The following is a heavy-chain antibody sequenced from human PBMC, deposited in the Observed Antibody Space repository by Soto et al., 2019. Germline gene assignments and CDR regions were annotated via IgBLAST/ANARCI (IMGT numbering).Heavy chain of an antibody. CDR2: ISACNGNT. D-gene: IGHD2-2*02. V-gene: IGHV1-18*04. CDR1: GYTFTSYG. Sequence: QVQLVQSGVEVKKPGASVKVSCKASGYTFTSYGISWVRQAPGQGLEWMGWISACNGNTNYAQKLQGRVTMTTDTSTSTGYMELRSLRSDDTAVYYCARDRDIVVVPAAISNYYYGMDVWGQGTTVTVSS. CDR3: ARDRDIVVVPAAISNYYYGMDV. J-gene: IGHJ6*02.